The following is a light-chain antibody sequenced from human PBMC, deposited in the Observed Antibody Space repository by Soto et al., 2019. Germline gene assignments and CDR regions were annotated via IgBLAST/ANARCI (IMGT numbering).Light chain of an antibody. CDR2: DVS. J-gene: IGLJ1*01. CDR1: GSDVGGYKY. Sequence: QCALNQPASVSGSAGQSITISCTGTGSDVGGYKYVSWYQQLPGKAPKLMIYDVSYRPSGVSDRFSGSKSGNTASLIISGLQAEDEADYYCSSYASSSPFVFGTGTKVTVL. CDR3: SSYASSSPFV. V-gene: IGLV2-14*01.